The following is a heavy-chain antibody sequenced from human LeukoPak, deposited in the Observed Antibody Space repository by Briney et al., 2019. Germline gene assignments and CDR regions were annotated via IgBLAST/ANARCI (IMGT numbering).Heavy chain of an antibody. D-gene: IGHD5-12*01. J-gene: IGHJ4*02. CDR3: AREGGSCTSNSCSDYFDY. V-gene: IGHV3-23*01. CDR2: ISGGGGST. CDR1: GFTFARHA. Sequence: GGSLRLSCAGSGFTFARHALTWVRQAPGKGLEWVSTISGGGGSTHYADSVKGRFTISRDNSKDAVFLQMNNLRVEDTAIYYCAREGGSCTSNSCSDYFDYWGQGTLVTVSS.